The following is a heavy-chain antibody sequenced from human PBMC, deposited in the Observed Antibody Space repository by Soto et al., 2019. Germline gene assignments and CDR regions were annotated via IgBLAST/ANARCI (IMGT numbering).Heavy chain of an antibody. CDR1: GGSISSGDYY. Sequence: QVQLQESGPGLVKPSQTLSLTCTVSGGSISSGDYYWSWIRQPPGKGLEWIGYIYYSGSTYYNPSLKSRVTISVDASKNQFSLKLSSVTAADTAVYYCAALIWDFWSGYPNWFDPWGQGSQVTVSS. D-gene: IGHD3-3*01. CDR3: AALIWDFWSGYPNWFDP. V-gene: IGHV4-30-4*01. CDR2: IYYSGST. J-gene: IGHJ5*02.